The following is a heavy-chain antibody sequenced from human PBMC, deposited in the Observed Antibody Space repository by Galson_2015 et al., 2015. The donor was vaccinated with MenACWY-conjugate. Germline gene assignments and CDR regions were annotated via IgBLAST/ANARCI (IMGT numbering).Heavy chain of an antibody. CDR3: ARHPPGGRGLDV. CDR2: FNPANSET. J-gene: IGHJ6*02. D-gene: IGHD1-26*01. CDR1: GYSFTNYW. V-gene: IGHV5-51*01. Sequence: QSGAEVKKPGESLKISCTGSGYSFTNYWIGWVRQMPGKGLEWMGLFNPANSETRYSPSFQGQVTTSADESISTAYLQWTSLKASDTAMYYCARHPPGGRGLDVWGRGTTVTVSS.